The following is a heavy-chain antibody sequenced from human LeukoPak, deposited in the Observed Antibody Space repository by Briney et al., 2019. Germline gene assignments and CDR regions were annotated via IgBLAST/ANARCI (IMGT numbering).Heavy chain of an antibody. D-gene: IGHD3-3*01. V-gene: IGHV3-30*02. CDR2: IRYDGSNK. CDR1: GFTFSSYG. CDR3: AKDGADFWSGYPMGGNFDY. Sequence: GGSLRLSCAASGFTFSSYGMHWVRQAPGKGLEWVAFIRYDGSNKYYADSVKGRFTISRDNSKNTLYLRMNSLRAEDTAVYYCAKDGADFWSGYPMGGNFDYWGQGTLVTVSS. J-gene: IGHJ4*02.